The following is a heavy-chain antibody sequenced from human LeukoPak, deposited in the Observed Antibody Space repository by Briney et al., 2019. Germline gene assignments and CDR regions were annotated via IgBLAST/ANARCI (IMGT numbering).Heavy chain of an antibody. D-gene: IGHD3-22*01. V-gene: IGHV1-2*02. J-gene: IGHJ4*02. Sequence: GASVKVSCKASGYTFTSYYMHWVRQAPGQGLEWMGWINPNSGGTNYAQKFQGRVTMTRDTSISTAYMELSRLRSDDTAVYYCARGSRRYYDSSGYYYGYWGQGTLVTVSS. CDR2: INPNSGGT. CDR1: GYTFTSYY. CDR3: ARGSRRYYDSSGYYYGY.